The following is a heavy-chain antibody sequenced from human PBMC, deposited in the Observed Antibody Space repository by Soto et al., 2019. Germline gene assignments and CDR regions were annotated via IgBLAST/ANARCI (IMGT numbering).Heavy chain of an antibody. Sequence: QVQWVQSGAEVKKPGSSVKVSCKASGGTFSSYAISWVRQAPGQGLEWMGGIITIFGTPYYAQKFQGRVTITADETTSTTHMELTSLRFDDTAVFYCARDRDVVAAFHKYYYGMDVWGRGTTVIVS. CDR1: GGTFSSYA. CDR3: ARDRDVVAAFHKYYYGMDV. V-gene: IGHV1-69*01. CDR2: IITIFGTP. J-gene: IGHJ6*02. D-gene: IGHD2-15*01.